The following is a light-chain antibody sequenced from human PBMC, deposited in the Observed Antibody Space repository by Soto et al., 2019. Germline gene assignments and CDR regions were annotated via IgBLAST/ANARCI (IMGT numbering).Light chain of an antibody. CDR3: ASWDDSLSGRV. V-gene: IGLV1-47*01. CDR2: RDN. J-gene: IGLJ3*02. CDR1: HSNIGGNF. Sequence: QSVLTQPPSASGTPGQRVTISCSGSHSNIGGNFVYWHRQVSGTAPKLLIYRDNQRPSGVPDRFSGSKTGTSAFLVISGLQSEDDGEYYCASWDDSLSGRVFSRGTKLTVL.